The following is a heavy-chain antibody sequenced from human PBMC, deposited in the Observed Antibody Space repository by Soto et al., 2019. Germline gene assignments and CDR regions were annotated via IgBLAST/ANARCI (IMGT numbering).Heavy chain of an antibody. CDR2: IYYSGST. D-gene: IGHD2-15*01. V-gene: IGHV4-59*08. Sequence: SETLSLTCTVSGGSISSYYWSWIRQPPGKGLEWIGYIYYSGSTNYNPSLKSRVTISVDTSKNHFSLKLSSVTAADTAVYYCARHCSGGSCYSFYAFDIWGQGTMVTVSS. CDR1: GGSISSYY. CDR3: ARHCSGGSCYSFYAFDI. J-gene: IGHJ3*02.